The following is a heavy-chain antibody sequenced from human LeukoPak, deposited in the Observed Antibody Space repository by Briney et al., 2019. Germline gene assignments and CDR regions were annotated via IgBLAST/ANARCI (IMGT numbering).Heavy chain of an antibody. CDR3: ATAEGQYYDFWSGYPWFDP. J-gene: IGHJ5*02. CDR1: GFTFSSYS. CDR2: ISSSSSTI. Sequence: GGSLRLSCAASGFTFSSYSMNWVRQAPGKGLEWVSYISSSSSTIYYADSVKGRFTNSRDNAKNSLYLQMNSLRDEDTAVYYCATAEGQYYDFWSGYPWFDPWGQGTLVTVSS. V-gene: IGHV3-48*02. D-gene: IGHD3-3*01.